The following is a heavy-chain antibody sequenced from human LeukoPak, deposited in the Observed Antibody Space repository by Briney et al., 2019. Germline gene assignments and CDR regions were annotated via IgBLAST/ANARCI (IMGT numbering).Heavy chain of an antibody. CDR2: IYSGGST. D-gene: IGHD3-3*01. J-gene: IGHJ3*02. CDR3: ARVGQTYYDFMFGHRAFDI. V-gene: IGHV3-53*01. Sequence: PGGSLRLSCAASGFTFSSYAMSWVRQAPGKGPEWVSVIYSGGSTYYADSVKGRFTISRDNSKNTLYLQMNSLRAEDTAVYCCARVGQTYYDFMFGHRAFDIWGQGTMVTVSS. CDR1: GFTFSSYA.